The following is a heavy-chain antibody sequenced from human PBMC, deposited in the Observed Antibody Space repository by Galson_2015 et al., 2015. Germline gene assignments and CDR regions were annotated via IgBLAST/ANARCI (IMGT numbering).Heavy chain of an antibody. Sequence: SLRLSCATSGFTFSIHGMTWVRQPPGKGLEWVAAMSYDGTFIYYADSLKGRFTISGDNSRGIVYLQMNSLRAEDTAVYYCAKLMPRWLQFGAFDMWGQGTRVTVAS. CDR1: GFTFSIHG. V-gene: IGHV3-30*18. CDR2: MSYDGTFI. CDR3: AKLMPRWLQFGAFDM. J-gene: IGHJ3*02. D-gene: IGHD5-24*01.